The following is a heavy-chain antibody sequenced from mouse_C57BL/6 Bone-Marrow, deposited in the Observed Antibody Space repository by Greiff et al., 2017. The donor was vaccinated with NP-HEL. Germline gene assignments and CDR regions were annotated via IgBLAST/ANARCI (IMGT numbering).Heavy chain of an antibody. CDR2: INPGSGGT. CDR1: GYAFTNYL. V-gene: IGHV1-54*01. J-gene: IGHJ3*01. CDR3: ERRDGGS. Sequence: QVQLQQSGAELVRPGTSVKVSCKASGYAFTNYLIEWVKQRPGQGLEWIGVINPGSGGTNYNEKFKGKATLPADKSSSTAYMQLSSLTSEDSAVYFCERRDGGSWGKGTLVTVSA. D-gene: IGHD1-1*02.